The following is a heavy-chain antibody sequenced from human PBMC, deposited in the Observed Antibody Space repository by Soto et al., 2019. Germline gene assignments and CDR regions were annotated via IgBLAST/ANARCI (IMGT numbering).Heavy chain of an antibody. J-gene: IGHJ4*01. Sequence: ASVKVSCKASGYTFTSWDVYWVRQAAGQGLEWMGYMNPRSGNTGYEQKFQGRVTMTRDNSIRTAYMELSSLTSDDTAVYYCTDSSWTGDGLDFWGQGNPVTVSS. CDR2: MNPRSGNT. D-gene: IGHD6-13*01. V-gene: IGHV1-8*01. CDR1: GYTFTSWD. CDR3: TDSSWTGDGLDF.